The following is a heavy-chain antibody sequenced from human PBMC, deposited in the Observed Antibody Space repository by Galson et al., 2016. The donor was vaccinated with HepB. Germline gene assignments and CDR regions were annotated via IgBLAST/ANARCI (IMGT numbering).Heavy chain of an antibody. CDR1: GQQLQDSKVG. D-gene: IGHD1-26*01. J-gene: IGHJ4*02. CDR3: ARRLDSSGEPCFDY. Sequence: PALVKPTQTLTLTCTVSGQQLQDSKVGVGWIRQPPGKAPEWLGIIYWDDDRRYSPSLKNRISIAQDMSKNEVVLTLANVEPGDTGTYYCARRLDSSGEPCFDYWGQGILVTVAS. V-gene: IGHV2-5*02. CDR2: IYWDDDR.